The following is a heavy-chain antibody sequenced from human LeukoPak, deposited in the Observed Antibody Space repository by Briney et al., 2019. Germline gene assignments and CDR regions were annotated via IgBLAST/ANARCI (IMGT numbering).Heavy chain of an antibody. CDR2: ISNTNTYT. J-gene: IGHJ4*02. CDR3: ARGGGNYYVGY. V-gene: IGHV3-11*05. CDR1: GASISSGGYY. Sequence: PSETLSLTCTVSGASISSGGYYWSWIRQAPGKGLEWVSFISNTNTYTKYADSVKGRFTISRDNAKNSLYLQMNSLGAEDTAVYYCARGGGNYYVGYWGQGTLVTVSS. D-gene: IGHD4-23*01.